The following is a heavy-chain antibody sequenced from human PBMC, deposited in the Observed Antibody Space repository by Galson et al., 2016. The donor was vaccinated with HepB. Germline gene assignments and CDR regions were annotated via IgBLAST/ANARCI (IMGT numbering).Heavy chain of an antibody. Sequence: SLRLSCAASGFTFSSYTMNWVRQAPGKGLEWISAFTTSTSDTYYADSVKGRFTISRDNSKSTVYLQMNSLRAEDTAIYYCAKSPWSSSGPFDNWGQGTLVTVSS. CDR3: AKSPWSSSGPFDN. CDR2: FTTSTSDT. J-gene: IGHJ4*02. D-gene: IGHD6-19*01. V-gene: IGHV3-23*05. CDR1: GFTFSSYT.